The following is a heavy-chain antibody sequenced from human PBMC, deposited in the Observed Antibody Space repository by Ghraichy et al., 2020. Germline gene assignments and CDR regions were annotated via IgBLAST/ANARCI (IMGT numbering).Heavy chain of an antibody. CDR3: ARGDKQWLVRPGLYFDY. CDR1: GGSISSYY. Sequence: SETLSLTCTVSGGSISSYYWSWIRQPPGKGLEWIGYIYYSGSTNYNPSLKSRVTISVDTSKNQFSLKLSSVTAADTAVYYCARGDKQWLVRPGLYFDYWGQGTLVTVSS. D-gene: IGHD6-19*01. J-gene: IGHJ4*02. CDR2: IYYSGST. V-gene: IGHV4-59*01.